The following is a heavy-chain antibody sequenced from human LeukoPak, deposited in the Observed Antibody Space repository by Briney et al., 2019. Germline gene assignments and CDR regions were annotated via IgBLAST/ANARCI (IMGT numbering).Heavy chain of an antibody. CDR1: RFTFSTYA. J-gene: IGHJ1*01. V-gene: IGHV3-30-3*01. D-gene: IGHD6-19*01. CDR3: ARDRIAVAGMGAFQH. CDR2: ISNDGTNE. Sequence: GGSLRLSCAASRFTFSTYAMHWVRQAPGKGLEWVAGISNDGTNEDHADSVKGRFTISKDNSKNTLYLQMNSLRAEDTAIYYCARDRIAVAGMGAFQHWGQGTLVTVSS.